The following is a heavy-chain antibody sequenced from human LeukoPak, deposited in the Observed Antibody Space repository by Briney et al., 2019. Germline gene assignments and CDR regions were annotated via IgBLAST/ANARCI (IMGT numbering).Heavy chain of an antibody. D-gene: IGHD6-13*01. J-gene: IGHJ6*03. V-gene: IGHV3-11*04. CDR2: ISGNGGVI. CDR3: ARRLGQLDYHYYYYYYMDV. Sequence: PGGSLRLSCAASGFTFSDNYMTWVRQAPGKGLEWLSFISGNGGVIQYADSVKGRFTISRDNAKNSLYLQMNSLRAEDTAVYYCARRLGQLDYHYYYYYYMDVWGKGTTVTISS. CDR1: GFTFSDNY.